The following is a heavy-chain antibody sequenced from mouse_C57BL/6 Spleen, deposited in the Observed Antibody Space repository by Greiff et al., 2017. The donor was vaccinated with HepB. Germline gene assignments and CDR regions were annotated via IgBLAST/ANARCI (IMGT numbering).Heavy chain of an antibody. J-gene: IGHJ2*01. V-gene: IGHV1-80*01. CDR3: ARWGTTRYYFDY. Sequence: VQLQQSGAELVKPGASVKISCKASGYAFSSYWMNWVKQRPGKGLEWIGQIYPGDGDTNYNGKFKGKATLTADKSSSTAYMQLSSLTSEDSAVYVCARWGTTRYYFDYWGQGTTLTVSS. CDR2: IYPGDGDT. D-gene: IGHD1-1*01. CDR1: GYAFSSYW.